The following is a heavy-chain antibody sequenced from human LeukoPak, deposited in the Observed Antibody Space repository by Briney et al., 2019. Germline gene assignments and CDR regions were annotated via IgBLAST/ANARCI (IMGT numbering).Heavy chain of an antibody. J-gene: IGHJ4*02. Sequence: PGGSLRLSCAASGFTSSSYRMNWVRQAPGKGLEWVSYISSSSSTIYYADSVKGRFTISRDNAKNSLYLQMNSLRAEDTAVYYCARASLYSGSQNFDYWGQGTLVTVSS. CDR1: GFTSSSYR. CDR2: ISSSSSTI. CDR3: ARASLYSGSQNFDY. V-gene: IGHV3-48*01. D-gene: IGHD1-26*01.